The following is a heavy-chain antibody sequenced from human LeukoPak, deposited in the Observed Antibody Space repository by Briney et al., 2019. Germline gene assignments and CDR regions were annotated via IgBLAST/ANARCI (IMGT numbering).Heavy chain of an antibody. V-gene: IGHV4-39*01. CDR1: GGSISSSSYY. CDR3: ARVYYGSGTYEPSHFDY. J-gene: IGHJ4*02. CDR2: IYYSGST. D-gene: IGHD3-10*01. Sequence: SETLSLTCTVSGGSISSSSYYWGWIRQPPGKGLEWIGSIYYSGSTYYNPSLKSRVTISVDTSKNQFSLKLSSVTAADTAVYYCARVYYGSGTYEPSHFDYWGQGTLVTVSS.